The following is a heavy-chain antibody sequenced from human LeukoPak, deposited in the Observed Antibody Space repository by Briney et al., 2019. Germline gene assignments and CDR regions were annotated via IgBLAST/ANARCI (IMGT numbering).Heavy chain of an antibody. V-gene: IGHV4-34*01. CDR3: ARAYCSSTSCLRRVLDYFDY. Sequence: SETLSLTCAVYGGSFSGYYWSWIRQPPGKGLEWIGEINHSGSTNYNPSLKSRVTISVDTSKNQFSLKLSSVTAADTAVYYCARAYCSSTSCLRRVLDYFDYWGQGTLVTVSS. CDR1: GGSFSGYY. D-gene: IGHD2-2*01. J-gene: IGHJ4*02. CDR2: INHSGST.